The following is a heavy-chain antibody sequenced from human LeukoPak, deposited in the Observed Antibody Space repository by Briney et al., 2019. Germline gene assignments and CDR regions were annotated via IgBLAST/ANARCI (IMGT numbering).Heavy chain of an antibody. CDR1: GFTFSSYG. CDR3: ARWTHLGALYYFDY. V-gene: IGHV3-30*02. Sequence: GGSLRLSCAASGFTFSSYGMHWVRQAPGKGLEWVAFIRYDGSNKYYADSVKGRFTISRDNAKNSLYLQMNSLRAEDTAVYYCARWTHLGALYYFDYWGQGTLVTVSS. CDR2: IRYDGSNK. J-gene: IGHJ4*02. D-gene: IGHD3-10*01.